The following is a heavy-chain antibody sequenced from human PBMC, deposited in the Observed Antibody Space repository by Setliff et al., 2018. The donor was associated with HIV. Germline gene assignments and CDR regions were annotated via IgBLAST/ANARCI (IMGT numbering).Heavy chain of an antibody. CDR2: IFSSGST. Sequence: SETLSLTCTVSGGSISSGSYYWSWIRQPAGKGLEWIGRIFSSGSTNYNPSLKSRVTMSVDTSKNQFSLRLSSVTAADTAVYYCARARYSGSYWDAFDIWGQGTMVTVSS. V-gene: IGHV4-61*02. CDR3: ARARYSGSYWDAFDI. D-gene: IGHD1-26*01. CDR1: GGSISSGSYY. J-gene: IGHJ3*02.